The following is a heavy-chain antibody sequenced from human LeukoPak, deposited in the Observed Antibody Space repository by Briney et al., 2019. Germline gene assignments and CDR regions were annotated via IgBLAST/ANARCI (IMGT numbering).Heavy chain of an antibody. D-gene: IGHD2-2*01. CDR3: AKVCSSTSCYGAFDY. J-gene: IGHJ4*02. CDR1: GFTFDDYA. CDR2: ISWNSGSI. Sequence: GGSLRLSCAASGFTFDDYAMHWVRQAPGKGLEWVSGISWNSGSIGYADSVKGRFSISRDNAKNSLYLQMNSLRAEDTALYYCAKVCSSTSCYGAFDYWGQGTLVTVSS. V-gene: IGHV3-9*01.